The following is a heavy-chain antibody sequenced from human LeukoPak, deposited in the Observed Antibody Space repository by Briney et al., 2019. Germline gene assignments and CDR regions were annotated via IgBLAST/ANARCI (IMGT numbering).Heavy chain of an antibody. D-gene: IGHD3-22*01. CDR2: ISWNSGSI. CDR1: GFTFDDYA. J-gene: IGHJ4*02. Sequence: GGSLRLSCAASGFTFDDYAMHWVRQAPGKGLEWVSGISWNSGSIVYGVCVKGRFTISPDTAKNSLYLQMNSLRAEDTALYYCAKDLNYYDSSGLDYWGQGTLVTVSS. V-gene: IGHV3-9*01. CDR3: AKDLNYYDSSGLDY.